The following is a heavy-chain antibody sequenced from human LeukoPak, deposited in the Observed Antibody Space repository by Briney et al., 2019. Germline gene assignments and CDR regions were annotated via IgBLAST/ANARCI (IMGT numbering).Heavy chain of an antibody. J-gene: IGHJ4*02. D-gene: IGHD3-22*01. CDR3: ARLKTYYYDSSGYYYPSFLDY. Sequence: KAGGSLRLSCAASGFTFSSYSMNWVRQAPGKGLEWVSSISSSSYIYYADSVKGRFTISRDNAKNSLYLQMNSLRAEDTAVYYCARLKTYYYDSSGYYYPSFLDYWGQGTLVTVSS. CDR2: ISSSSYI. CDR1: GFTFSSYS. V-gene: IGHV3-21*01.